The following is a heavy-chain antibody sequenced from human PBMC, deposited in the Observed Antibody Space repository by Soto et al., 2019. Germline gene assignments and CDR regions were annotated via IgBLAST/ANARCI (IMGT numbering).Heavy chain of an antibody. J-gene: IGHJ4*02. CDR3: VKQMTTWTDSFFDF. D-gene: IGHD4-17*01. Sequence: GGSLRLSCVASEFSFSRYAMTWVRQAAGKGLQWVAGLGPDGRNTFYGESVRGRFTISRDNSRNTLYLQMSSLRAEDTAVYFCVKQMTTWTDSFFDFWGQGIQVTVS. CDR1: EFSFSRYA. CDR2: LGPDGRNT. V-gene: IGHV3-23*01.